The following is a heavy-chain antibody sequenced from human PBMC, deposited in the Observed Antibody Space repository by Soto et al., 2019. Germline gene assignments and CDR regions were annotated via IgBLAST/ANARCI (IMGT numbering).Heavy chain of an antibody. CDR1: GFTFSSYA. J-gene: IGHJ4*02. V-gene: IGHV3-30*04. CDR2: ISYDGSNK. Sequence: GGSLSLSCAASGFTFSSYAMHWVRQAPGKGLERVAVISYDGSNKYYADSVKGRFTISRDNSKNTLYLQMNSLRAEDTAVYYCAGSECGSTTCSLDFWGQGTTVTVSS. CDR3: AGSECGSTTCSLDF. D-gene: IGHD2-2*01.